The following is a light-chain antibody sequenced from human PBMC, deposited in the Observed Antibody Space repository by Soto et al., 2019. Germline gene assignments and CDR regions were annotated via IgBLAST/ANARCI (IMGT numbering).Light chain of an antibody. CDR3: HQRSTWPLT. CDR2: GAS. CDR1: QSVSRF. V-gene: IGKV3-11*01. Sequence: EIVLTQSPATLSLSPGEGAALSCRASQSVSRFLAWYQQKPGQAPRLLIYGASNRATGIPTRFSGSGSETEFTLTIRSLEAEDFALYYCHQRSTWPLTFGGGTKVEIK. J-gene: IGKJ4*01.